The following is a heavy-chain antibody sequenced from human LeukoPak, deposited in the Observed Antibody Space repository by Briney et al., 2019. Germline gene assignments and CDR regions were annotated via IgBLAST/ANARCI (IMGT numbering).Heavy chain of an antibody. CDR3: ARKLAGTYGMDV. Sequence: SETLSLTCTVSGGSISSSSYYWGWIRQPPGKGLEWIGSIYYSGSTYYNPSLKSRVTISVDTSKNQFSLKLSSVTAADTAVYYCARKLAGTYGMDVWGQGTTVTVSS. CDR2: IYYSGST. J-gene: IGHJ6*02. V-gene: IGHV4-39*07. CDR1: GGSISSSSYY. D-gene: IGHD6-19*01.